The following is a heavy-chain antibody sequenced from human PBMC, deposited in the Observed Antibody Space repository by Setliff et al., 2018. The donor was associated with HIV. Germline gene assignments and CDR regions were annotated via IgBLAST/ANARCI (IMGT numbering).Heavy chain of an antibody. D-gene: IGHD5-12*01. CDR1: GFTFSNYW. CDR3: ARQDLGAYAPLRY. V-gene: IGHV3-74*01. Sequence: GGSLRLSCAASGFTFSNYWMYWVRQVPGKGLVWVSRINSDGSSTSYADSVKGRFTISRDNAKNTPYLQMNSVRAEDTAVYYCARQDLGAYAPLRYWGQGTLVTVSS. CDR2: INSDGSST. J-gene: IGHJ4*02.